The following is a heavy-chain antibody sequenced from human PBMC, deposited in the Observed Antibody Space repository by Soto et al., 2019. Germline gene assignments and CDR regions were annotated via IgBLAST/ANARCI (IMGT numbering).Heavy chain of an antibody. V-gene: IGHV1-8*01. J-gene: IGHJ4*02. D-gene: IGHD3-22*01. Sequence: QVQLVQSGAEVTKPGASVKVSCKASGYTFTSYDINWVRQATGQGLEWMGWMNPNSGNTGYAQKYQGRVTMTRNTSISTAYMELSSLRSEDTAVYYCAREDDSSGYYDYWGQGTLVTVSS. CDR3: AREDDSSGYYDY. CDR1: GYTFTSYD. CDR2: MNPNSGNT.